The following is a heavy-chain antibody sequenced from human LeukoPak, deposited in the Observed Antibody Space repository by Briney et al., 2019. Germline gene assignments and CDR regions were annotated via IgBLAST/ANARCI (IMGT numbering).Heavy chain of an antibody. V-gene: IGHV3-21*01. CDR3: ARGNYDFAYDP. D-gene: IGHD3-3*01. Sequence: TGGSLRLSCAASGFIVNEFDMNWVCPAPGKGLEWVSYLSTSGSYIHYADSVKGRFTISRDAGKNSLYLQLDSLTVEDTAVYFCARGNYDFAYDPWGQGTLVTVSS. J-gene: IGHJ5*02. CDR1: GFIVNEFD. CDR2: LSTSGSYI.